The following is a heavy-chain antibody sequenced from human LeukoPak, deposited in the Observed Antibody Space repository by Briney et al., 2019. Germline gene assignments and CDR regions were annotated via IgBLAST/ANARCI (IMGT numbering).Heavy chain of an antibody. CDR3: ARVGGYDARGFDY. CDR1: GGSISSSSYY. D-gene: IGHD5-12*01. J-gene: IGHJ4*02. V-gene: IGHV4-39*07. CDR2: IYYSGST. Sequence: PSETLSLTCTVSGGSISSSSYYWGWIRQPPGKGLEWIGSIYYSGSTYYNPSLKSRVTISVDTSKNQFSLKLSSVTAADTAVYYCARVGGYDARGFDYWGQGTLVTVSS.